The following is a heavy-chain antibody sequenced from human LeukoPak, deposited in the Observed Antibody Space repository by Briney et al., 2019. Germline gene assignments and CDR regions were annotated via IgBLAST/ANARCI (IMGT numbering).Heavy chain of an antibody. CDR1: GGSISTSEYY. CDR3: ARRALDNWYFDV. Sequence: SETLSLTCTVSGGSISTSEYYWGWVRQPPGKGLEWIGSMRYTGTTYYNPSLKSRVTISVDTSKDEFSLRLGSVTAADTAVYYCARRALDNWYFDVWGRGTLVTASS. CDR2: MRYTGTT. D-gene: IGHD4/OR15-4a*01. V-gene: IGHV4-39*07. J-gene: IGHJ2*01.